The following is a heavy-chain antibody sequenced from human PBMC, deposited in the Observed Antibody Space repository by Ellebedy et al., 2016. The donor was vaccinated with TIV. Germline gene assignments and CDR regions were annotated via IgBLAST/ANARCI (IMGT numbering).Heavy chain of an antibody. D-gene: IGHD3-16*01. CDR1: GGTFSSYA. CDR2: IIPIFGTA. V-gene: IGHV1-69*13. Sequence: SVKVSXXASGGTFSSYAISWVRQAPGQGLEWMGGIIPIFGTANYAQKFQGRVTITADESTSTAYMELSSLRSEDTAVYYCARGGKSSMNSYYGMDVWGQGTTVTVSS. CDR3: ARGGKSSMNSYYGMDV. J-gene: IGHJ6*02.